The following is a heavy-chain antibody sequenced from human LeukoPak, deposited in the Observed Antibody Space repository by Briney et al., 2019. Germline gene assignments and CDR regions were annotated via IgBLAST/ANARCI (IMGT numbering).Heavy chain of an antibody. CDR3: ARQLVRYDWFDP. Sequence: SETLSLTCTVSGGSISSYYWSWIRQPPGKGLEWIGYIYYSGSTNYNPSLKSRVTISVDTSKNQFSLKLSSVTAADTAVYYCARQLVRYDWFDPWGQGTLVTVSP. CDR1: GGSISSYY. J-gene: IGHJ5*02. CDR2: IYYSGST. V-gene: IGHV4-59*08. D-gene: IGHD6-13*01.